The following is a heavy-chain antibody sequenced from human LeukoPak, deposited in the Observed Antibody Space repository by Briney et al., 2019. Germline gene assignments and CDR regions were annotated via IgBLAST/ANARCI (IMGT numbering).Heavy chain of an antibody. CDR2: MNPKTGNT. CDR3: TRGLPRDGLVVIAAANEY. J-gene: IGHJ4*02. D-gene: IGHD2-2*01. CDR1: GYTFTSYY. Sequence: ASVKVSRKASGYTFTSYYMHWVRQAAGQGLEWMGWMNPKTGNTGFSQKFQGRVTITRDTSISTAYMELSRLTSEDTGVYYCTRGLPRDGLVVIAAANEYWGQGSLVTVSS. V-gene: IGHV1-8*03.